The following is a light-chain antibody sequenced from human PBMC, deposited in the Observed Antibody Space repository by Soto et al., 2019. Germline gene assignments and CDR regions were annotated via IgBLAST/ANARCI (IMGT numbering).Light chain of an antibody. CDR1: QSVRSY. CDR3: QQRSSWPWT. V-gene: IGKV3-11*01. Sequence: EIVLTQSPATLSLSTGARATLSCRASQSVRSYLAWYQQKPGQTPRLLIYDASNRATGSPARFSGSVSGADFTLAISRLDPEDFAVYYCQQRSSWPWTFGQGTKPEIK. J-gene: IGKJ2*01. CDR2: DAS.